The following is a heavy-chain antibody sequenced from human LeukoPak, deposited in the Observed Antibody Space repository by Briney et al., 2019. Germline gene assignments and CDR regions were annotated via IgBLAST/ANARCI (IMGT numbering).Heavy chain of an antibody. V-gene: IGHV4-38-2*02. CDR3: ARDRGYCSSTSCYGDFDY. CDR2: IYHSGST. D-gene: IGHD2-2*01. CDR1: GSSIASSNW. J-gene: IGHJ4*02. Sequence: PSDTLSLTCSVSGSSIASSNWWGWIRQPPGKGLEWIGSIYHSGSTYYNPSLKSRVTISVDTSKNQFSLKLSSVTAADTAVYYCARDRGYCSSTSCYGDFDYWGQGTLVTVSS.